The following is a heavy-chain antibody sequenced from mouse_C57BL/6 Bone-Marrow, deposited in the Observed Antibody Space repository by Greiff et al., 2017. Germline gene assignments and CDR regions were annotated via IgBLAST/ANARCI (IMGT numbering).Heavy chain of an antibody. CDR1: GFTFSSYG. J-gene: IGHJ2*01. CDR2: ISSGGSYT. V-gene: IGHV5-6*01. Sequence: EVQGVESGGDLVKPGGSLKLSCAASGFTFSSYGMSWVRQTPDKRLEWVATISSGGSYTYYPASVKGRFTISRDNAKHTLYLQMSSLKSEDTAMYYCARLRRRRYYFDYWGQGTTLTVSS. D-gene: IGHD2-12*01. CDR3: ARLRRRRYYFDY.